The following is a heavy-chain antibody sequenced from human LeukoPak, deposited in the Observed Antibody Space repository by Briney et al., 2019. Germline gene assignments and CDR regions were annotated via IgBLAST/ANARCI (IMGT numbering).Heavy chain of an antibody. D-gene: IGHD1-20*01. CDR2: ISAYNGNT. CDR1: GYTFTSYG. Sequence: ASVKVSCKASGYTFTSYGISWVRQAPGQGLEWMGWISAYNGNTNYAQKLQGRVTVTTDTSTSTVYMELSSLRSEDTAVYYCARMDNWNDPFDYWGQGTLVTVSS. CDR3: ARMDNWNDPFDY. J-gene: IGHJ4*02. V-gene: IGHV1-18*01.